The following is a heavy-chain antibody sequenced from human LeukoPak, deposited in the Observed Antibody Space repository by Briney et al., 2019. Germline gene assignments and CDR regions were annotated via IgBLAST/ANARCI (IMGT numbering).Heavy chain of an antibody. D-gene: IGHD2-15*01. CDR2: FVPEDGET. J-gene: IGHJ3*02. CDR3: ATGPLGGAFDI. V-gene: IGHV1-24*01. Sequence: GASVKVSCKVSGYTLTELSMHWVRQAPGKGLEWMGGFVPEDGETIYAQKFQGRVTMTEDTSTDTAYMELSSLRSEDTAVYYWATGPLGGAFDIWGQGTMVTVSS. CDR1: GYTLTELS.